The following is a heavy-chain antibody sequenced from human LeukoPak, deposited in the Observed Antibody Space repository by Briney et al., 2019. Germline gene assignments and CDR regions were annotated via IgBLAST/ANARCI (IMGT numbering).Heavy chain of an antibody. CDR3: AKIRSSSGWALDV. CDR1: GFTFSSYA. Sequence: GGSLRLSCAASGFTFSSYAMSWVRQAPGKGLERVSTISASGDSTYYADSVKGRFTISRDNSKNTLYLQMNSLRAEDTAVYYCAKIRSSSGWALDVWGQGTTVTVSS. D-gene: IGHD6-19*01. CDR2: ISASGDST. J-gene: IGHJ6*02. V-gene: IGHV3-23*01.